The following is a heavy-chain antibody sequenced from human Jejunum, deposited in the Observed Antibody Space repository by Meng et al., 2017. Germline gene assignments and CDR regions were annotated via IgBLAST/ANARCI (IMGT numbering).Heavy chain of an antibody. CDR2: MNEDGSQK. J-gene: IGHJ4*02. D-gene: IGHD1-26*01. CDR1: GFTFTNYY. CDR3: ARGVREGG. V-gene: IGHV3-7*01. Sequence: GGSLRLSCAASGFTFTNYYMGWVRQAPGKGLEWVANMNEDGSQKLYVDSVKGRFTISRDNAKNSVVLQMDSLRAEDMAVYYCARGVREGGWGQGTLVTVSS.